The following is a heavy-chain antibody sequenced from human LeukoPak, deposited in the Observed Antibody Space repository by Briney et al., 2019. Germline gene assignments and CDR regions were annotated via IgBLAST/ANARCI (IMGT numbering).Heavy chain of an antibody. D-gene: IGHD3-10*01. CDR1: GYTITGYY. CDR2: INPNSGGT. CDR3: ARDRGQVADFDY. Sequence: GSSVKVSCKASGYTITGYYMHWVRQAPGQGLEWMGWINPNSGGTNYAQNFQGRVTMTRDTSISTAYMELSSLRSDDTAVYYCARDRGQVADFDYWGQGTLVTVSS. V-gene: IGHV1-2*02. J-gene: IGHJ4*02.